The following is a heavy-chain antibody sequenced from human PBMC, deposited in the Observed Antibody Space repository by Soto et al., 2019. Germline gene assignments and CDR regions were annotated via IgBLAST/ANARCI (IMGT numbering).Heavy chain of an antibody. J-gene: IGHJ6*02. CDR3: ARVQQWLVDSYGMDV. CDR2: ISSSSSYI. Sequence: LRLSCAASGFTFSSYSMNWVRQAPGKGLEWISSISSSSSYIYYADSVKGRFTISRDNAENSLYLQMNSLRAEDTAVYYCARVQQWLVDSYGMDVWGQGTTVTVSS. CDR1: GFTFSSYS. D-gene: IGHD6-19*01. V-gene: IGHV3-21*01.